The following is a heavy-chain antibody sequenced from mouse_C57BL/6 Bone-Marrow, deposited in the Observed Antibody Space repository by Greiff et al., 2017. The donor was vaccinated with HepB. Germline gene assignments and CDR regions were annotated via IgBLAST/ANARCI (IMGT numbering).Heavy chain of an antibody. CDR3: ASGSSPLAY. J-gene: IGHJ3*01. D-gene: IGHD1-1*01. Sequence: QVTLKESGAELARPGASVKLSCKASGYTFTSYGISWVKQRTGQGLEWIGEIYPRSGNTYYNEKFKGKATLTADKSSSTAYMELRSLTSEDSAVYFCASGSSPLAYWGQGTLVTVSA. CDR1: GYTFTSYG. CDR2: IYPRSGNT. V-gene: IGHV1-81*01.